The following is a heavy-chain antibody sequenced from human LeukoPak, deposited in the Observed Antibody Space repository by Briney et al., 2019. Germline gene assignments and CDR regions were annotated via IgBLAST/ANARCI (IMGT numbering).Heavy chain of an antibody. J-gene: IGHJ3*02. Sequence: KHSQTLSLTCAISGDSVSSNNAVWNWNRQSPSRGLEWLGKTYYRSKWLNDSAVSVKSRITINPDTSKNQISLQLNSVTPEDTAVYYCARSLWGGALDIWGQGTTVAVSS. D-gene: IGHD3-16*01. CDR2: TYYRSKWLN. CDR3: ARSLWGGALDI. V-gene: IGHV6-1*01. CDR1: GDSVSSNNAV.